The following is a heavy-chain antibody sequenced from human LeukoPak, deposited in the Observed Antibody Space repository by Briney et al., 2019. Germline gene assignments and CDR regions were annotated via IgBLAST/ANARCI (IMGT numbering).Heavy chain of an antibody. V-gene: IGHV3-23*01. CDR3: AKDRGAYDAFDH. Sequence: PGGSLRLSCAASGFTFDNYVMNWVRQAPGKGLEWVSSISGAGSRTYYADSVEGRFTISRDNSKNTLSLQMNSLRAEDTAVYYCAKDRGAYDAFDHWGQGTLVTVSS. CDR2: ISGAGSRT. D-gene: IGHD3-22*01. CDR1: GFTFDNYV. J-gene: IGHJ4*02.